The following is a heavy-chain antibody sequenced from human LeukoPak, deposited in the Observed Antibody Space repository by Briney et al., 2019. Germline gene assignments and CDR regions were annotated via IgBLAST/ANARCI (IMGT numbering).Heavy chain of an antibody. V-gene: IGHV3-23*01. D-gene: IGHD1-1*01. J-gene: IGHJ4*02. CDR1: GFPFGSYA. CDR3: AKVDYWSPENYLDS. Sequence: PGGSLRLSCAASGFPFGSYAMTWVRQAPGKGLESVSVITDGADTYYADSVKGRLTISRDNSQNTVHLQMDNLRADDTAVYYCAKVDYWSPENYLDSWGQGTLVTVSS. CDR2: ITDGADT.